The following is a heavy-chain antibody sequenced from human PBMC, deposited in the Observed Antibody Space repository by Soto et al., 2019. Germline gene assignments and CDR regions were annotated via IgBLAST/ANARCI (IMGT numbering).Heavy chain of an antibody. CDR2: ISSSSSYI. CDR1: GFTFSSYS. V-gene: IGHV3-21*01. Sequence: PGGSLRLSCAASGFTFSSYSMNWVRQAPGKGLEWVSSISSSSSYIYYADSVKGRFTISRDNAKNSLYLQMNSLRAEDTAVYYCARPSGSYHYYYGMDVWGQGTTVTVS. J-gene: IGHJ6*02. CDR3: ARPSGSYHYYYGMDV. D-gene: IGHD1-26*01.